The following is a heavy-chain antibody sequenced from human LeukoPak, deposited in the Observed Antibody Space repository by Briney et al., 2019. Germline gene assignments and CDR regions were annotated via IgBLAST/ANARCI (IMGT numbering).Heavy chain of an antibody. CDR1: GYTLTELS. V-gene: IGHV1-24*01. CDR2: FDPEDGET. Sequence: ASVKVSCKVSGYTLTELSMHWVRQAPGKGLEWMGGFDPEDGETIYAQKFQGRVTMTEDTSTDTAYMELSSLRSEDTAVYYCATAPGAYYDSSGYYPQFDYWGQGTLVTVSS. D-gene: IGHD3-22*01. J-gene: IGHJ4*02. CDR3: ATAPGAYYDSSGYYPQFDY.